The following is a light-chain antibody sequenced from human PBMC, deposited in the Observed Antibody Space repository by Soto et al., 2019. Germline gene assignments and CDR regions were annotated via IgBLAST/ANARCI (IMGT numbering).Light chain of an antibody. V-gene: IGLV2-11*01. CDR3: CSYAGDYTFV. J-gene: IGLJ1*01. Sequence: QSVLSQPRSVSGSPGQSVTLSCTGTSSDVVGYNYVTWYQQYPGKAPKVMIYDVKTRPSGVPDRFSGSKSGNTASLTISGLQAEDEADYYCCSYAGDYTFVFGTGTKLTVL. CDR2: DVK. CDR1: SSDVVGYNY.